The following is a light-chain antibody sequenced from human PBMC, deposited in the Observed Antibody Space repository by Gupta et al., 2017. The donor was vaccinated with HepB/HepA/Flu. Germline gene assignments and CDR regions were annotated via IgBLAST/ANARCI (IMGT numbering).Light chain of an antibody. CDR3: NSNTSSSNLV. J-gene: IGLJ2*01. CDR2: EVT. CDR1: SSDIGYSNR. V-gene: IGLV2-18*02. Sequence: QSALTQPAAVSGSPGQSVAISCSGTSSDIGYSNRVSWYKQPPGTTPIIIIYEVTYRPTAVPDRFSGSKSGNTASLTISGPEDEAEADYFCNSNTSSSNLVFGGGTKVTVL.